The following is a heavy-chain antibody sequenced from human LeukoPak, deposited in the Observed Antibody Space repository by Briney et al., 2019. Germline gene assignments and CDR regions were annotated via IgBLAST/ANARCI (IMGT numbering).Heavy chain of an antibody. D-gene: IGHD1-1*01. V-gene: IGHV4-59*01. J-gene: IGHJ4*02. CDR2: IYYSGST. Sequence: SETLSLTCTVSGGSISSYYWSWIRQPPGKGLEWIGYIYYSGSTNYNPSLKSRVTISVDTSKNQFSLKLSSVTAADTAVYYCARGTGTTAFDYWGQGTLVTVAS. CDR3: ARGTGTTAFDY. CDR1: GGSISSYY.